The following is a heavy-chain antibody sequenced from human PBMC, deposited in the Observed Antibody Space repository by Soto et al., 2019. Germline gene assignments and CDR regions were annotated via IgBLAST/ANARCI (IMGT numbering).Heavy chain of an antibody. Sequence: QVQLVESGGGVVQPGRSLRLSCAASGFTFSSYGMHWVRQAPGKGLGWVAVIWYDGSNQYYADSVKGRFAISRDNSKNTLYRQMNSLIAEDRAVYYCARRYGYVFDYWGQGTLVTVSS. J-gene: IGHJ4*02. CDR3: ARRYGYVFDY. V-gene: IGHV3-33*01. CDR1: GFTFSSYG. CDR2: IWYDGSNQ. D-gene: IGHD2-15*01.